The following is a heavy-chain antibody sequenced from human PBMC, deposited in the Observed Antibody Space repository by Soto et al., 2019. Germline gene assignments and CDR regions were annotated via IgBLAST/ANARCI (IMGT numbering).Heavy chain of an antibody. J-gene: IGHJ5*01. CDR3: VRDQKYFRVNGNWFDS. Sequence: ASVKVSCKASGYSSADFGISWVRQAPGQGLEWMGWVSGNNGASNPAPKVQGRITMTLDTSTGVSYMALRSLRSDDTAIYYCVRDQKYFRVNGNWFDSWGQGTLVTVS. D-gene: IGHD2-2*01. V-gene: IGHV1-18*04. CDR1: GYSSADFG. CDR2: VSGNNGAS.